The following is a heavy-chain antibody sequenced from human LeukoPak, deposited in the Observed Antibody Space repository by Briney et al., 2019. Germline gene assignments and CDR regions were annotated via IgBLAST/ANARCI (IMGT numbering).Heavy chain of an antibody. CDR1: GFTFSSYA. V-gene: IGHV3-64*02. CDR3: ARGLRDGYNYGLDY. J-gene: IGHJ4*02. CDR2: ISSNGGST. D-gene: IGHD5-24*01. Sequence: GGSLRRSCAASGFTFSSYAMHWVRQAPGKGLEYVSAISSNGGSTYYADSVKGRFTISRDNSKDTLYLQMGSLRAEDMAVYYCARGLRDGYNYGLDYWGQGTLVTVSS.